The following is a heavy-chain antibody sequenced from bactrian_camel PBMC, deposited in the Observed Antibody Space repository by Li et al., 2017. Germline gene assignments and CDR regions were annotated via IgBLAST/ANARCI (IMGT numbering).Heavy chain of an antibody. D-gene: IGHD4*01. V-gene: IGHV3S53*01. Sequence: HVQLVESGGGSVQAGGSLRLSCVVSGYTDGTIYLGWFRQTPGKEREGVATIDSDGAATYADSVKGRFTISKDNDEITLHLQMNSLKPEDSAMYYCAARRPTGGYNEYDLSLRAADFGYWGQGTQVTVS. J-gene: IGHJ6*01. CDR3: AARRPTGGYNEYDLSLRAADFGY. CDR1: GYTDGTIY. CDR2: IDSDGAA.